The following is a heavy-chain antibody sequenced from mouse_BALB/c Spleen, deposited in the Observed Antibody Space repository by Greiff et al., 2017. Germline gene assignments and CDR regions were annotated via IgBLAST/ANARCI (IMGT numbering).Heavy chain of an antibody. V-gene: IGHV5-9-4*01. Sequence: EVKVEESGGGLVKPGGSLKLSCAASGFTFSSYAMSWVRQSPEKRLEWVAEISSGGSYTYYPDTVTGRFTISRDNAKNTLYLEMSSLRSEDTAMYYCARTSLRLLAYWGQGTLVTVSA. CDR3: ARTSLRLLAY. D-gene: IGHD1-2*01. J-gene: IGHJ3*01. CDR2: ISSGGSYT. CDR1: GFTFSSYA.